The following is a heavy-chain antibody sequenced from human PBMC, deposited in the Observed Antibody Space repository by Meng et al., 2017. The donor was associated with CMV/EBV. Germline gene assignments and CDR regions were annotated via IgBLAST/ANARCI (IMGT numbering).Heavy chain of an antibody. CDR3: ARDLMNCSSTSCANWFDP. Sequence: VVPQEVGLGLSEPSVPLPLTCTGSCCSVSGYYFSWTRLPGGKGLEWIGLIYTSGSTNNNPSLKSRVTMSVDTSKNQFSLKLSSVTAAYTAVYYCARDLMNCSSTSCANWFDPWGQGTLVTVSS. V-gene: IGHV4-4*07. J-gene: IGHJ5*02. CDR1: CCSVSGYY. CDR2: IYTSGST. D-gene: IGHD2-2*01.